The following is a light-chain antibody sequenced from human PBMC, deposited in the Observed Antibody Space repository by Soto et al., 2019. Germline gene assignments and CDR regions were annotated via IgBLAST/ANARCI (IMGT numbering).Light chain of an antibody. V-gene: IGKV3-15*01. CDR1: QSVDIS. CDR2: GAS. CDR3: QQRSYWPT. Sequence: EIVLTQSPATLSVSPGERVILSCRASQSVDISLAWYQQKPGQAPRLLIYGASTRATDMPGTFSGRGSGTEFTLTITSLRPEDFAVYYCQQRSYWPTFGQGTRLEIK. J-gene: IGKJ5*01.